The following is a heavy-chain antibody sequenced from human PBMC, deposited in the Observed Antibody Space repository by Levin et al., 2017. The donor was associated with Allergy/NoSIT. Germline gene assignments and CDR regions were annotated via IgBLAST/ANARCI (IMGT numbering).Heavy chain of an antibody. D-gene: IGHD2-2*01. CDR3: ARDSDSCPFDY. Sequence: SGGSLRLSCAASGFTIRNYEMNWVRQAPGKGLEWVAYISSSGNTIYYADSVKGRFTISRDNAKNSLFLQMNSLRVEDTAFYYCARDSDSCPFDYWGHGSLVTVSS. J-gene: IGHJ4*01. CDR2: ISSSGNTI. CDR1: GFTIRNYE. V-gene: IGHV3-48*03.